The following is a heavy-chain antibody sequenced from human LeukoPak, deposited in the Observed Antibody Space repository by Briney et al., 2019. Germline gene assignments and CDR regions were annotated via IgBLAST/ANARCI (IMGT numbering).Heavy chain of an antibody. CDR3: ARRLKVGYGEYLAFDY. J-gene: IGHJ4*02. Sequence: ASVKVSCKASGYTFTGYYMHWVRQAPGQGLEWMGWINPNSGGTNYAQKFQGRVTMTRDTSISTAYMELSRLRSDDTAVYYCARRLKVGYGEYLAFDYWGQGTLVTVSS. CDR2: INPNSGGT. V-gene: IGHV1-2*02. D-gene: IGHD4-17*01. CDR1: GYTFTGYY.